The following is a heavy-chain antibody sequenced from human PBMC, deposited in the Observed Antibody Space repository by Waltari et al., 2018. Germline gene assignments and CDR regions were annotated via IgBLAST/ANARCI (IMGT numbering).Heavy chain of an antibody. CDR3: ARVIRDDVGGFYGIAAFDV. CDR2: LYAAGNT. D-gene: IGHD3-22*01. J-gene: IGHJ3*01. Sequence: EMQLVETGGGWIQPGGSVRLSGAASGLSVNTEYMTWVRQTPWSRLAWLSILYAAGNTYYAASVKGRFIISRDNNEITLYLQRNSLRAEDTALYYCARVIRDDVGGFYGIAAFDVWGQGTMVTVS. V-gene: IGHV3-53*02. CDR1: GLSVNTEY.